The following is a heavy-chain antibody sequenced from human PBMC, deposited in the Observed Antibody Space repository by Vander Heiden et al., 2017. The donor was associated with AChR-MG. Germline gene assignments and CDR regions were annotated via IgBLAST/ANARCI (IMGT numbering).Heavy chain of an antibody. CDR2: ISYDGSNK. Sequence: QVQLADSGGGVVPPGMSLRLSCAASGSTFSIYATPWFRKAPGKGLGWVAVISYDGSNKYYAYSGKGRFTISRDNSKNTLYLQMNSLRAEDTAVYYCARARASKCYFDYWGQGTLVTVSS. CDR3: ARARASKCYFDY. J-gene: IGHJ4*02. CDR1: GSTFSIYA. V-gene: IGHV3-30-3*01.